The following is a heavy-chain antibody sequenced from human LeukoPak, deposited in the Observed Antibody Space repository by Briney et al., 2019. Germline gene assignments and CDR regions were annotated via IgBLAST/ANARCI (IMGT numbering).Heavy chain of an antibody. V-gene: IGHV3-21*01. D-gene: IGHD6-19*01. CDR1: GFTFSTYT. J-gene: IGHJ5*02. CDR2: ISSSSSSI. CDR3: ATAPTRNSGWYFFEP. Sequence: GGSLGLSCAASGFTFSTYTMNWVRQAPGEGLEWVSSISSSSSSINYADSVKGRFTISRDNAKNSLYLQMNTLRAEDTAVYYCATAPTRNSGWYFFEPWGQGTLVTVSS.